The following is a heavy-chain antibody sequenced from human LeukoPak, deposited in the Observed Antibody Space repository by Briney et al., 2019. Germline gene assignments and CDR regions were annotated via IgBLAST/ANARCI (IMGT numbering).Heavy chain of an antibody. V-gene: IGHV3-21*01. D-gene: IGHD6-13*01. CDR1: GFTFSSYS. CDR2: ISSSSSYI. J-gene: IGHJ4*02. Sequence: SGGPLRLSCAASGFTFSSYSMTWVRQAPGKGLEWVSSISSSSSYIYYADSVKGRFTFSRDNSKNTLYLQMNSPTVEDTAVYYCARSQSSSLIDYWGQGTLVIVSS. CDR3: ARSQSSSLIDY.